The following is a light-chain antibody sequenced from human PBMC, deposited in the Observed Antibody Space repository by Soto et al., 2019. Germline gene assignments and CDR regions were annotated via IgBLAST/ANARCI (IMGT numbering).Light chain of an antibody. CDR3: PQYDDRPLT. V-gene: IGKV1-33*01. CDR2: TAS. J-gene: IGKJ4*01. CDR1: QDISDS. Sequence: DIQVTQCTSSLSASVGDRVTITCQASQDISDSLNWYQQKPGKAPKLVIYTASNLETGVPSRFSGSGSGTHFAFTISCLQPEDIATYYCPQYDDRPLTSGGGTKVDIK.